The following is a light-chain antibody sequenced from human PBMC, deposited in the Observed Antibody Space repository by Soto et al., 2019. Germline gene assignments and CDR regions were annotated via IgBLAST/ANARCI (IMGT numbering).Light chain of an antibody. CDR2: GAS. CDR3: QQHANSPLT. V-gene: IGKV3-20*01. CDR1: QSVSSSY. Sequence: DIVLTQSPGTLSLSPGERAALSCRASQSVSSSYLAWYQQKPGQAPRLLIYGASNRATGIPDRFSGSGSGTDFTLTISRLEPEDFAVYYCQQHANSPLTFGGGTKVEIK. J-gene: IGKJ4*01.